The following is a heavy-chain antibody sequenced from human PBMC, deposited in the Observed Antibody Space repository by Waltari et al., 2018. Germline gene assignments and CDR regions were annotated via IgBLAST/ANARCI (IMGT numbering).Heavy chain of an antibody. J-gene: IGHJ3*02. D-gene: IGHD3-22*01. CDR2: IWYDGSNK. V-gene: IGHV3-30*18. Sequence: QVQLVESGGGVVQPGRSLRLSCAASGFTFSSYGMHWVRQAPGKGLEGVAVIWYDGSNKYYADSVKGRFTISRDNSKNTLYLQMNSLRAEDTAMYYCAKELYYDRPVHAFDIWGQGTMVTVSS. CDR3: AKELYYDRPVHAFDI. CDR1: GFTFSSYG.